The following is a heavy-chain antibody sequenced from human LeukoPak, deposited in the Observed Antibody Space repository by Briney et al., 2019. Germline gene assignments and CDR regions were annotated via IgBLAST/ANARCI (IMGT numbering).Heavy chain of an antibody. J-gene: IGHJ4*02. CDR1: GYTFTSYY. CDR2: INPSGGST. Sequence: ASVKVSCKASGYTFTSYYMHWVRQAPGQGLEWMRIINPSGGSTSYAQKFQGRATMTRDMSTSTVYMEMSSMRSEATAVYYCARDWVGALDYWGQGTLVTVSS. D-gene: IGHD1-26*01. V-gene: IGHV1-46*01. CDR3: ARDWVGALDY.